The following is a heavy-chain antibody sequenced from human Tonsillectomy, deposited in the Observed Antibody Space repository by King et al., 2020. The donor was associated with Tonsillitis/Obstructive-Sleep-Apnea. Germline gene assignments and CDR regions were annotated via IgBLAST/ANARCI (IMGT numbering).Heavy chain of an antibody. V-gene: IGHV4-31*03. J-gene: IGHJ5*02. D-gene: IGHD3-16*01. CDR2: IYYSGST. CDR3: ARGIDLGGWFDP. CDR1: GGSISSGGYY. Sequence: VQLQESGPGLVKPSQTLSLTCTVSGGSISSGGYYWSWIRQHTGKGLEWIGYIYYSGSTYYNPSLKSRVTISVDTTKNQFSLKLSSVTAADTGVYYCARGIDLGGWFDPWGQGTLVTVSS.